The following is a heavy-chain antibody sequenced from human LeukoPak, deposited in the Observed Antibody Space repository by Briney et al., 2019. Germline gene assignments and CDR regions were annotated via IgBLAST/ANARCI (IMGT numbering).Heavy chain of an antibody. Sequence: SETLSLTCTVSGGSISSYYWSWIRQPPGKGLEWNGYIYYSGSTNYNPSLKSRVTISVDTSKNQFSLKLSSVTAADTAVYYCARESGSVYYYYGMDVWGQGTTVTVSS. CDR1: GGSISSYY. CDR2: IYYSGST. V-gene: IGHV4-59*01. CDR3: ARESGSVYYYYGMDV. D-gene: IGHD3-3*01. J-gene: IGHJ6*02.